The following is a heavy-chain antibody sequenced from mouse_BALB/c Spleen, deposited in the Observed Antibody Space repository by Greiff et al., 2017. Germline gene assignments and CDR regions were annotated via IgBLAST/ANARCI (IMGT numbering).Heavy chain of an antibody. J-gene: IGHJ2*01. V-gene: IGHV1-69*02. CDR1: GYTFTSYW. Sequence: QVQLQQPGAELVRPGASVKLSCKASGYTFTSYWINWVKQRPGQGLEWIGNIYPSDSYTNYNQKFKDKATLTVDKSSSTAYMQLSSPTSEDSAVYYCTRRGDYDDVFDYWGQGTTLTVSS. CDR3: TRRGDYDDVFDY. CDR2: IYPSDSYT. D-gene: IGHD2-4*01.